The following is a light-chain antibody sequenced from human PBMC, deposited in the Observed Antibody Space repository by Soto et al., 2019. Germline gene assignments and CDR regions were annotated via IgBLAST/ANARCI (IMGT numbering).Light chain of an antibody. Sequence: EIVLTQSPATLSFSPGERVTLSCRASQSVGSSLAWYQQKPGQAPRLLIYDASNRATGIPARFSGSGSGTDFTLTISSLEPEDFAVYYCQQRSNWPLSFGGGTKVEIK. CDR2: DAS. V-gene: IGKV3-11*01. CDR1: QSVGSS. CDR3: QQRSNWPLS. J-gene: IGKJ4*01.